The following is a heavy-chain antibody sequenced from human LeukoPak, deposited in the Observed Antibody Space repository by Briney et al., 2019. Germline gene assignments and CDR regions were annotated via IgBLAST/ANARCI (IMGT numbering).Heavy chain of an antibody. V-gene: IGHV3-23*01. CDR2: ISGSGGST. CDR1: GLTFSSYV. CDR3: ANPPYGDPTGEIFDY. Sequence: GGSLRLSCAASGLTFSSYVMSWVRQAPGKGLEWVSSISGSGGSTYYADSVKGRFTISRDNSKNTLYLQMNSLRAEDTAVYFCANPPYGDPTGEIFDYWGQGTLVTVSS. D-gene: IGHD4-17*01. J-gene: IGHJ4*02.